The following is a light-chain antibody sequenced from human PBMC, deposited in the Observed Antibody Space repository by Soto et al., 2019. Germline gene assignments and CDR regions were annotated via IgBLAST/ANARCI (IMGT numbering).Light chain of an antibody. CDR2: DAS. CDR3: QQYNSYWT. V-gene: IGKV1-5*01. CDR1: QSISSW. Sequence: IQMTQSPSTLSASVGDRVTITCRASQSISSWLAWYQQKPGQAPKVLIYDASSLESGVPSRFSGSGSGTEFTLTISSLQPDDFATYNCQQYNSYWTFGQGTKVDNK. J-gene: IGKJ1*01.